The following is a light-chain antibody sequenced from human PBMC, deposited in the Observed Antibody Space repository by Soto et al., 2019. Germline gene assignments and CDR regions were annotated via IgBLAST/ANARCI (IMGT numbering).Light chain of an antibody. CDR3: QRYNSAST. CDR1: QGISNY. V-gene: IGKV1-27*01. Sequence: DIQMTQSPSSLSASVGDRVTITCRASQGISNYLAWYQQKPGKVPKLLIYGASTLLAGVPSRFSASGSGTDFTLTISSLQPEDVGTYYCQRYNSASTFGQGTKVEIK. J-gene: IGKJ1*01. CDR2: GAS.